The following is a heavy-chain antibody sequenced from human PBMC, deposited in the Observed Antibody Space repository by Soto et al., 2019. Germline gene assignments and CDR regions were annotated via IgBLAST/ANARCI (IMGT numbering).Heavy chain of an antibody. J-gene: IGHJ5*02. CDR3: STSYDSGFDP. CDR2: IKPDNGNT. Sequence: QLQLVQSGGEVKKPGASVMVSCEAYGYPFSKYGISWIRQAPGQGLEWMGWIKPDNGNTDYAQKFQGRVTMTTDTSSNTAYMELRSLRSGDTAVYYCSTSYDSGFDPWGQGTLVSVSS. D-gene: IGHD5-12*01. CDR1: GYPFSKYG. V-gene: IGHV1-18*04.